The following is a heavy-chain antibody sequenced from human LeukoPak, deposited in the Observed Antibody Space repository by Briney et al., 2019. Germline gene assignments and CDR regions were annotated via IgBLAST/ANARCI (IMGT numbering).Heavy chain of an antibody. J-gene: IGHJ5*02. D-gene: IGHD3-10*01. CDR3: ARQRGGSGSINWLDP. CDR1: GYSFTTYW. V-gene: IGHV5-51*01. Sequence: GESLKISCKASGYSFTTYWIGWVRPLPGEGVEWMGVIYPDDSDTRYSPSFQGQVTISADKSITTAYLQWTSLKASDTAMYYCARQRGGSGSINWLDPWGQGTLVTVSS. CDR2: IYPDDSDT.